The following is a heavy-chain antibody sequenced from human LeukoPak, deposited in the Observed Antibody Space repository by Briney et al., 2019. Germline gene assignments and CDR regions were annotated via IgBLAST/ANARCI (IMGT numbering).Heavy chain of an antibody. Sequence: PSETLSLTCTVSGVSISSSSYYWGWIRQPPGKGLEWIGSIYYSGSTYYNPSLKSLVTISVDTSKNQFSLKLSSVTAADTAVYYCARHPDEQAAAGPYFDYWGQGTLVTVSS. CDR1: GVSISSSSYY. D-gene: IGHD6-13*01. J-gene: IGHJ4*02. V-gene: IGHV4-39*01. CDR3: ARHPDEQAAAGPYFDY. CDR2: IYYSGST.